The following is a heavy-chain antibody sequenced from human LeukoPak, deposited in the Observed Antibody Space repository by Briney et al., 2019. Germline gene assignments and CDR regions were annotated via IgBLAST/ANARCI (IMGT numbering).Heavy chain of an antibody. J-gene: IGHJ3*02. CDR2: ISSSGTTI. CDR3: ARGEDYYDSRYAFDI. D-gene: IGHD3-22*01. V-gene: IGHV3-11*04. Sequence: GGSLRLSCAASGFTFSDYYMNWIRQAPGKGLEWVSYISSSGTTIYYADSVKGRFTISRDNAKNSLYLQMNSLRAEDTAVYYCARGEDYYDSRYAFDIWGQGTMVTVSS. CDR1: GFTFSDYY.